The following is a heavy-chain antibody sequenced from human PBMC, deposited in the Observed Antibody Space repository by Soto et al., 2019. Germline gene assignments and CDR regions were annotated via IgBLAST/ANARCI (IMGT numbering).Heavy chain of an antibody. D-gene: IGHD3-16*02. J-gene: IGHJ4*02. CDR1: GGTFSSYA. Sequence: QVQLVQSGAEVKKPGSSVKVSCKASGGTFSSYAISWVRQAPGQGLEWMGGIIPIFGTANYAQKFQGRVTITADESTSTAYMELGSLRSEDTAVYYCARGYYDYVWGSYRYLDYWGQGTLVTVSS. CDR2: IIPIFGTA. CDR3: ARGYYDYVWGSYRYLDY. V-gene: IGHV1-69*01.